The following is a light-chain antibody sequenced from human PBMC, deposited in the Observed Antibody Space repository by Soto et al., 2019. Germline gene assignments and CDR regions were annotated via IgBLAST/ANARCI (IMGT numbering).Light chain of an antibody. CDR1: QSITNF. J-gene: IGKJ4*01. V-gene: IGKV1-39*01. CDR2: AAS. CDR3: QQTYSTPRLT. Sequence: DIPLTQSTSSLSASVGDRVTITCRANQSITNFLNWYQEKHGKAPKLMIYAASNLQSGVPSRFSGSGSGTDFALTISGLQPDDFATYYCQQTYSTPRLTFGGGTKVDIK.